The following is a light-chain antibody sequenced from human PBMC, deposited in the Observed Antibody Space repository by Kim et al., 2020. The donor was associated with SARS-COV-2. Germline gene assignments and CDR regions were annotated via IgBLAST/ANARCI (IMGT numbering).Light chain of an antibody. CDR1: NIGGTR. J-gene: IGLJ3*02. V-gene: IGLV3-21*04. CDR2: YDD. CDR3: QVWDTTSDHPK. Sequence: SYELTQPPSVSVAPGQTARIVCGGNNIGGTRVHWYQQKPGQAPAMVIYYDDDRPSGTPERFSGTNSGNTATLTISRVESEDEADYYCQVWDTTSDHPKFGGGTQLTVL.